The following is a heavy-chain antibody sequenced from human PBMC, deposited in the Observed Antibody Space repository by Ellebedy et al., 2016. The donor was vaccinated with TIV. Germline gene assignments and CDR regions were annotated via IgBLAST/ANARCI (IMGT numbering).Heavy chain of an antibody. V-gene: IGHV4-59*08. J-gene: IGHJ4*02. CDR3: ARQGDDYVWGSYRYDY. CDR2: IYYSGST. CDR1: GGSISSYY. Sequence: SETLSLTXTASGGSISSYYWSWIRQPPGKGLEWIGYIYYSGSTNYNPSLKSRVTISVDTSKNQFSLKLSSVTAADTAVYYCARQGDDYVWGSYRYDYWGQGTLVTVSS. D-gene: IGHD3-16*02.